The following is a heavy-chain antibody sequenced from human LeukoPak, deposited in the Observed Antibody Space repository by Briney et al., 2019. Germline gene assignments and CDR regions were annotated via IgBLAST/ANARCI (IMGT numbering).Heavy chain of an antibody. V-gene: IGHV4-4*07. D-gene: IGHD1-26*01. CDR1: GDSIRSYW. J-gene: IGHJ4*02. CDR2: IYATGST. CDR3: ARQGYTASYYFLDS. Sequence: SETLSLTCDVSGDSIRSYWWGWVRQPAGKGLEWIGRIYATGSTKFNPSLKSRLTMSMDTSTNQFSLKLTSVTAPDTAVYFCARQGYTASYYFLDSWSQGTLVTVSS.